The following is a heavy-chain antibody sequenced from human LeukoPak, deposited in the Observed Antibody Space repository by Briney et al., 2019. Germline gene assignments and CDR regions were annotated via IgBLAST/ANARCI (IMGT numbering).Heavy chain of an antibody. CDR1: GGTFSSYA. CDR2: IIPIFGTA. J-gene: IGHJ4*02. Sequence: ASVKVSCKASGGTFSSYAISWVRQAPGQGLEWMGGIIPIFGTANYAQKFQGRVTITADESTSTAYMELSSLRSEDTAVYYCVRDIGYYSSANCLQYWGQGTLVTVSS. D-gene: IGHD2-2*01. CDR3: VRDIGYYSSANCLQY. V-gene: IGHV1-69*13.